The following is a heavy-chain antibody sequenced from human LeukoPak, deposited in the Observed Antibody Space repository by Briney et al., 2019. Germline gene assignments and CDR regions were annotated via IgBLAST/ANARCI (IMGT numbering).Heavy chain of an antibody. Sequence: PGGSLRLSCAASGFTFSSYAMSWVRQAPGKGLEWVSAISGSGGSTYYADSVKGRFTISRDNSKNTLYLQMNSLRAEDTAVYYCARDSAKGGATSPFGYWGQGTLVTVSS. D-gene: IGHD1-26*01. V-gene: IGHV3-23*01. J-gene: IGHJ4*02. CDR1: GFTFSSYA. CDR2: ISGSGGST. CDR3: ARDSAKGGATSPFGY.